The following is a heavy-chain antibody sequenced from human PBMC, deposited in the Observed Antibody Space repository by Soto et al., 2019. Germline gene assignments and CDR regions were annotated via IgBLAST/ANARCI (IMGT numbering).Heavy chain of an antibody. J-gene: IGHJ3*02. V-gene: IGHV5-51*01. Sequence: GESLKISCKGSGYSFTSYWIGWVRQMPGKGLEWMGIIYPGDSDTRYSPSFQGQVTISADKSISTAYLQWSSLKASDTAMYYCASSVCSGGSGYSQNGVGAFDTGGQGTMVTASS. CDR3: ASSVCSGGSGYSQNGVGAFDT. CDR2: IYPGDSDT. D-gene: IGHD2-15*01. CDR1: GYSFTSYW.